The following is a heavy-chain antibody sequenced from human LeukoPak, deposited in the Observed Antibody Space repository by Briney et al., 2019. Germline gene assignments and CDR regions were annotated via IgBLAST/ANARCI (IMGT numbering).Heavy chain of an antibody. CDR2: ISYDGSNK. V-gene: IGHV3-30*18. CDR1: GFTFSNYG. CDR3: AKGGSGWYFDY. J-gene: IGHJ4*02. Sequence: GGSLRLSCAAAGFTFSNYGMHWVRQAPGKGLEWEAVISYDGSNKYYADSVKGRFSISRDNSKNTVYLQMNSLRTEDTAVYYCAKGGSGWYFDYWGQGSLVTVSS. D-gene: IGHD6-19*01.